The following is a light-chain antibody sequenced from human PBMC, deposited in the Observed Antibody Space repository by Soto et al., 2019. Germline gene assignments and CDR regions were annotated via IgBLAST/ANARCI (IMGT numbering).Light chain of an antibody. Sequence: DIVMTQSPLSLPVTPGEPASISCRSSQSLLHSNGYNYLDWYLQKPGQSPQLLIYLGSNRASXVTDRFSGSGSGTDFTLKISRVEAEDVGVYYCMQALQTGWTFGQGTKVDIK. CDR3: MQALQTGWT. J-gene: IGKJ1*01. CDR1: QSLLHSNGYNY. CDR2: LGS. V-gene: IGKV2-28*01.